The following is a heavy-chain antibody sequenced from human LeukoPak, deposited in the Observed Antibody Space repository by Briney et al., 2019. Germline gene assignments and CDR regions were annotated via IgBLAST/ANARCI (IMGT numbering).Heavy chain of an antibody. D-gene: IGHD3-10*01. Sequence: SVKVSCKASGGTFSSYAISWVRQAPGQGLEWMGGIIPIFGTANYAQKFQGRVTITTDESTSTAYMELSSLRSEDTAVYYCARGVSAGQLWFGESYYFDYWGQGTLVTVSS. J-gene: IGHJ4*02. CDR2: IIPIFGTA. CDR3: ARGVSAGQLWFGESYYFDY. CDR1: GGTFSSYA. V-gene: IGHV1-69*05.